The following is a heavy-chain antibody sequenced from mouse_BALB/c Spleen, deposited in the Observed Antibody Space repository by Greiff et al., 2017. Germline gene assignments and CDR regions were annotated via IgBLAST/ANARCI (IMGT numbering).Heavy chain of an antibody. CDR3: ARETYYGKGFDY. V-gene: IGHV5-6-5*01. Sequence: EVKLMESGGGLVKPGGSLKLSCAASGFTFSSYAMSWVRQTPEKRLAWVASISSGGSTYYPDSVKGRFTISRDNARNILYLQMSSLRSEDTAMYYCARETYYGKGFDYWGQGTTLTVSS. D-gene: IGHD2-1*01. CDR2: ISSGGST. CDR1: GFTFSSYA. J-gene: IGHJ2*01.